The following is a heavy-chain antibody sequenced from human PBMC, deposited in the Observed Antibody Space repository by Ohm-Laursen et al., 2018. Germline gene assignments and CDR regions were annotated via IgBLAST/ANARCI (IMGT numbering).Heavy chain of an antibody. Sequence: SLKLSVAPPEFTFIHYWRHGARRPPGRGRCGSSLIKSDGTTMYADFVRGRFTLSRDNERNTLDLQMNGLTVEDTAVYYCVRDGNYRLDQWGQGTLVTVSS. V-gene: IGHV3-74*03. CDR1: EFTFIHYW. D-gene: IGHD1-7*01. CDR2: IKSDGTT. CDR3: VRDGNYRLDQ. J-gene: IGHJ4*02.